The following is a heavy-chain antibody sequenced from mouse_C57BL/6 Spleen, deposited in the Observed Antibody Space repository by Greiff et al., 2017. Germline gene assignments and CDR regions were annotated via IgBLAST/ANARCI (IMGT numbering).Heavy chain of an antibody. CDR1: GYTFTSYW. CDR3: ARFGTAAQAFDY. J-gene: IGHJ2*01. V-gene: IGHV1-52*01. Sequence: QVQLQQPGAELVRPGSSVKLSCKASGYTFTSYWMHWVKQRPIQGLEWIGNIDPSDSETHYNQKFKDKATLPVDKSSSTAYMQLSSLTSEDSAVSYCARFGTAAQAFDYWGQGTTLTVSS. CDR2: IDPSDSET. D-gene: IGHD3-2*02.